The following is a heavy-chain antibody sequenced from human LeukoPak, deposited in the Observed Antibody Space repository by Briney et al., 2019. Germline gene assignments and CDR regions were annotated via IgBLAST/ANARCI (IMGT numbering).Heavy chain of an antibody. D-gene: IGHD5-12*01. CDR1: GGTFSSYA. V-gene: IGHV1-69*04. J-gene: IGHJ3*02. Sequence: GASVTVSCKASGGTFSSYAISWVRQAPGQGLEWMGRIIPILGIANYAQKFQGRVTITADKSTSTAYMELSSLRSEDTAVYYCARDGRWLQLFNDAFDIWGQGTMVTVSS. CDR2: IIPILGIA. CDR3: ARDGRWLQLFNDAFDI.